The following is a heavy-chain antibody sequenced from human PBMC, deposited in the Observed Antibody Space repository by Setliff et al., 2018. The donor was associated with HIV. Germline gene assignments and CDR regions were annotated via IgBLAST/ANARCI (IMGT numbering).Heavy chain of an antibody. Sequence: SETLSLTCNVSGGSIRSSSYYWGWIRQPPGKGLGWIGSIYYRGNTYYNPSLKSRVTISVDTSKNQFSLKLTSVTAADTAVYYCARHYGAVKSVVTVVAKYFPHWGQGTLVTVSS. V-gene: IGHV4-39*01. J-gene: IGHJ1*01. CDR3: ARHYGAVKSVVTVVAKYFPH. CDR1: GGSIRSSSYY. D-gene: IGHD2-21*02. CDR2: IYYRGNT.